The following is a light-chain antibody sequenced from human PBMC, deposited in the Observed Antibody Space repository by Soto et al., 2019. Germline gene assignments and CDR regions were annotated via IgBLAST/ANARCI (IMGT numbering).Light chain of an antibody. Sequence: QSVLTQPASVSGSPGQSITFSCTGTSSDVGAYNYVSWYQQRPGNAPKLIIFEVSNRPSGVSNRFSGSKSGNTASLTISGLQAEDEAHYYCTSYTSSDTLHVIFGGGTKLTVL. V-gene: IGLV2-14*01. CDR3: TSYTSSDTLHVI. J-gene: IGLJ2*01. CDR2: EVS. CDR1: SSDVGAYNY.